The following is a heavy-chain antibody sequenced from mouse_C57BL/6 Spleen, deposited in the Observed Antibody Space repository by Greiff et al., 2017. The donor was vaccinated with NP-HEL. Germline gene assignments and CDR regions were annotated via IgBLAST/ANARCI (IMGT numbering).Heavy chain of an antibody. CDR2: IDPSDSET. V-gene: IGHV1-52*01. J-gene: IGHJ3*01. CDR1: GYTFTSYW. CDR3: ARGAAHTASFAY. Sequence: QVHVKQPGAELVRPGSSVKLSCKASGYTFTSYWMHWVKQRPIQGLEWIGNIDPSDSETHYNQKFKDKATLTVDKSSSTAYMQLSSLTSEDSAVYYCARGAAHTASFAYWGQGTLVTVSA. D-gene: IGHD3-2*02.